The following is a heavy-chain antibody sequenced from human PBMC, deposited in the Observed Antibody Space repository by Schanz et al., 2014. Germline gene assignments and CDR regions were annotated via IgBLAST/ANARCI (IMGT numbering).Heavy chain of an antibody. J-gene: IGHJ3*02. D-gene: IGHD3-10*01. CDR3: AKGRFGELSAFDI. V-gene: IGHV3-23*04. Sequence: EVQLAESGGGLVQPGGSLRLSCAASTFTFDKYAMHWVRQAPGKGLEWVSGISGSGASTYYADSVKGRFTISRDNSNKTVDLQMNSLRAEDTAVYYCAKGRFGELSAFDIWGQGTMVTVSS. CDR2: ISGSGAST. CDR1: TFTFDKYA.